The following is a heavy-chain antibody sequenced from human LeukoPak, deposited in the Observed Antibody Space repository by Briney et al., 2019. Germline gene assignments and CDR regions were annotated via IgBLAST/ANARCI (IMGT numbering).Heavy chain of an antibody. D-gene: IGHD2-15*01. J-gene: IGHJ5*02. CDR3: ARRSRLYCGDGSCYGRGSWFDP. CDR1: GGSFSGYY. Sequence: SETLSLTCAVYGGSFSGYYWNWIRQPPGKGLEWIGEINHSGSTNYSPSLKSRVTISIDTSKNQFSLKLSSVTAADTAVYYCARRSRLYCGDGSCYGRGSWFDPWGQGTLVTVSS. V-gene: IGHV4-34*01. CDR2: INHSGST.